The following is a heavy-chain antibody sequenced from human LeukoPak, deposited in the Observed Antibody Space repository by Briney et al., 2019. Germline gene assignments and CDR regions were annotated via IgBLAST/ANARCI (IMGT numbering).Heavy chain of an antibody. CDR1: GFTFSSSA. V-gene: IGHV3-11*01. CDR2: ISSSGSTI. CDR3: ARDRSSGWSYGMDV. J-gene: IGHJ6*02. D-gene: IGHD6-19*01. Sequence: GGSLRLSCAASGFTFSSSAMSWIRQAPGKGLEWVSYISSSGSTIYYADSVKGRFTISRDNAKNSLYLQMNSLRAEDTAVYYCARDRSSGWSYGMDVWGQGTTVTVSS.